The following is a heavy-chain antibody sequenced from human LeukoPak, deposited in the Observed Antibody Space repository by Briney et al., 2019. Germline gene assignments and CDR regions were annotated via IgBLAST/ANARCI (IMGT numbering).Heavy chain of an antibody. CDR2: IRYDGSNK. Sequence: PGGSLRLSCAASGFTFSSYGMHWVRQAPGKGLEWVAFIRYDGSNKYYADSVKGRFTISRDNSKNTLYLQMNSPRAEDTAVYYCAKGAQWAYYYYYYMDVWGKGTTVTISS. CDR1: GFTFSSYG. V-gene: IGHV3-30*02. D-gene: IGHD1-26*01. CDR3: AKGAQWAYYYYYYMDV. J-gene: IGHJ6*03.